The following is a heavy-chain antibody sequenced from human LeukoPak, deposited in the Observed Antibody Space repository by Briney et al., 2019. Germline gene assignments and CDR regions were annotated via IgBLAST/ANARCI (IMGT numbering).Heavy chain of an antibody. V-gene: IGHV3-9*01. CDR2: ISWNSGSI. CDR3: AKETIAVAGNFDY. J-gene: IGHJ4*02. D-gene: IGHD6-19*01. Sequence: PGRSLRLSCAASGFTFDDYAMHWVRQAPGKGLEWVSGISWNSGSIGYADSVKGRFTIPRDNAKNSLYLQMNSLRAEDTALYYCAKETIAVAGNFDYWGQGTLVTVSS. CDR1: GFTFDDYA.